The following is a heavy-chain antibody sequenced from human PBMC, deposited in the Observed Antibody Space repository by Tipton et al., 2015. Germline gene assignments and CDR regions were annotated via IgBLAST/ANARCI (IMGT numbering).Heavy chain of an antibody. V-gene: IGHV4-59*01. CDR3: ARGEQDCRRPICRGGLDV. J-gene: IGHJ3*01. Sequence: TLSLTCTVSGGSFSDYYWSWIRQPPGKGLEWIGYIDYSGSTAYNPSLKGRVSISADTSKAQLSLKLRSVTAADTAVYYCARGEQDCRRPICRGGLDVWGQGTMVIASS. CDR2: IDYSGST. D-gene: IGHD2-15*01. CDR1: GGSFSDYY.